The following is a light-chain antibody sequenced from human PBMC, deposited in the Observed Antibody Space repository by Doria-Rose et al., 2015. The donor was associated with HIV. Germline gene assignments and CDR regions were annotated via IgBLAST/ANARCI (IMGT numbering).Light chain of an antibody. Sequence: SPSSLCASVGDRVTINCRASQDIGNHLAWYQQKPGKVPELLIYATSTLHPGVPSRFGGSGSRTNFTLTITSLQPEDVATYYCQKYNSAPRTFGPGTTVEIK. V-gene: IGKV1-27*01. CDR3: QKYNSAPRT. CDR2: ATS. J-gene: IGKJ1*01. CDR1: QDIGNH.